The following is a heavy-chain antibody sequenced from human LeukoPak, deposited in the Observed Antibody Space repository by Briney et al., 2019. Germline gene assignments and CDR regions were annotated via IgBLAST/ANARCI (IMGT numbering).Heavy chain of an antibody. CDR1: GYTFTSYA. Sequence: GASVKVSCKASGYTFTSYAMHWVRQAPGQRLEWMGWINAGNGNTKYSQKFQGRVTITRDTSASTVYMELSSLRSEDTAVYYCARSGDIVVVPATDTTVLDYWGQGTLVTVSS. J-gene: IGHJ4*02. V-gene: IGHV1-3*01. D-gene: IGHD2-2*01. CDR2: INAGNGNT. CDR3: ARSGDIVVVPATDTTVLDY.